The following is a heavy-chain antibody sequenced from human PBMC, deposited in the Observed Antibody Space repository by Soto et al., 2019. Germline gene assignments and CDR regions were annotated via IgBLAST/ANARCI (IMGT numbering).Heavy chain of an antibody. Sequence: SATLSLTCTVSGDSIGSGSEYWSWIRQAPGKGLDWIGYIFSSGTTYYNPSLKSRLTMSLDTSQNQFSLKLTSGTAADTAGYFCARVPSPFDFYYAMDVWGQGTTVNVSS. V-gene: IGHV4-30-4*02. D-gene: IGHD3-16*01. CDR1: GDSIGSGSEY. CDR2: IFSSGTT. J-gene: IGHJ6*02. CDR3: ARVPSPFDFYYAMDV.